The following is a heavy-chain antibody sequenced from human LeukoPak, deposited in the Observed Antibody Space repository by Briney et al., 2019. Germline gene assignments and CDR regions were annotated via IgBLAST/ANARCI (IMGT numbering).Heavy chain of an antibody. V-gene: IGHV3-53*01. Sequence: GGSLRLSCAASGFTVSSNYMSWVRQAPGKGLEWVSVIYSGGSTYYADSVKGRFTISRDNSKNTLYLQMNSLRAEDTAVYYCARGPDSSGYNDAFDIWGQGTMVTVSS. CDR2: IYSGGST. D-gene: IGHD3-22*01. CDR1: GFTVSSNY. J-gene: IGHJ3*02. CDR3: ARGPDSSGYNDAFDI.